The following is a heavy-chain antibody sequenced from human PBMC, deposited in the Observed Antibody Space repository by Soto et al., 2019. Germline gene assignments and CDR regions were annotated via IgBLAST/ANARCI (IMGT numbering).Heavy chain of an antibody. CDR1: GGSIRSSSYY. V-gene: IGHV4-39*01. Sequence: SETLSLTCTVSGGSIRSSSYYWGWIRQPPGKGLEWIGSIYYSGSTYYNPSLKSRVTISVDTSKNQFSLKLSSVTAADTAVYYCARHGTFHLYYYDSSGFHAFDIWGQGTMVTVSS. CDR3: ARHGTFHLYYYDSSGFHAFDI. D-gene: IGHD3-22*01. CDR2: IYYSGST. J-gene: IGHJ3*02.